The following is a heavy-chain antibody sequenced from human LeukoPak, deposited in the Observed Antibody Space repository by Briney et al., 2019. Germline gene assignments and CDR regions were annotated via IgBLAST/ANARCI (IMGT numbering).Heavy chain of an antibody. Sequence: GGSLRLSCAASGFTFSGSAMHWVRQASGKGLEWVGRIRSKANSYATAYAASVKGRFTISRDDSKNTAYLQMNSLKTEDTAVYYCTRQELWESHKYWGQGTLVTVSS. CDR2: IRSKANSYAT. V-gene: IGHV3-73*01. J-gene: IGHJ4*02. CDR1: GFTFSGSA. CDR3: TRQELWESHKY. D-gene: IGHD5-18*01.